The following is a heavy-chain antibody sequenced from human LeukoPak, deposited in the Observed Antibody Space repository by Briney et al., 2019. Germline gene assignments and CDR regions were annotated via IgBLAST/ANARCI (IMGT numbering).Heavy chain of an antibody. CDR3: AKTTYASNSSGWYNHFDY. D-gene: IGHD6-19*01. Sequence: GGSLRLSCAASGFTFSSYAMTWVRQAPGKGLEWVSTISSSGYSTYYADSVKGRFTISRDNSKNTLYLQLNSLRAEDTTVYYCAKTTYASNSSGWYNHFDYWGQGTLVTVSS. V-gene: IGHV3-23*01. CDR2: ISSSGYST. J-gene: IGHJ4*02. CDR1: GFTFSSYA.